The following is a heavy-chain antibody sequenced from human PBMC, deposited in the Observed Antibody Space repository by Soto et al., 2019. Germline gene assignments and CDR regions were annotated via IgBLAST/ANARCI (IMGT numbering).Heavy chain of an antibody. V-gene: IGHV1-2*04. J-gene: IGHJ3*02. Sequence: ASVKVSCKASGYTFTGYYMHWVRQAPGQGLEWMGWINPNSGGTNYAQKFQGWVTMTRDTSISTAYMELSRLRSDDTAVYYCAREYYYDSSGYYSMGAFDIWGQGXMVTV. D-gene: IGHD3-22*01. CDR1: GYTFTGYY. CDR2: INPNSGGT. CDR3: AREYYYDSSGYYSMGAFDI.